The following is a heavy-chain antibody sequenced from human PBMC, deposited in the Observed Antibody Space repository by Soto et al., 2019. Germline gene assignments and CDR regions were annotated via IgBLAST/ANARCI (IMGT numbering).Heavy chain of an antibody. D-gene: IGHD4-4*01. CDR3: ARDKTTVTTRYYYYYGMDV. Sequence: QVQLVQSGAEVKKPGASVKVSCKASGYTFTSYAMHWVRQAPGQRLEWMGWINAGNGNTKYSQKFQGRVTITADESTSTAYMELSSLRSEDTAVYYCARDKTTVTTRYYYYYGMDVWGQGTTVTVSS. CDR2: INAGNGNT. J-gene: IGHJ6*02. V-gene: IGHV1-3*01. CDR1: GYTFTSYA.